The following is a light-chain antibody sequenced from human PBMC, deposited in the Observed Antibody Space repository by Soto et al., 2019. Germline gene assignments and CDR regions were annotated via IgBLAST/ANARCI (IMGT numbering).Light chain of an antibody. V-gene: IGKV3-20*01. CDR2: GAS. CDR3: QQYGSSSWT. J-gene: IGKJ1*01. Sequence: EIVLTQSPGTLSLSPGERATLSCRASQSVSSSYLAWYQHKPGQAPRLLIYGASSRATGIPDRFSGIGSGTYFTLTISSLEPEDFAVYYCQQYGSSSWTFGQGTKVDIK. CDR1: QSVSSSY.